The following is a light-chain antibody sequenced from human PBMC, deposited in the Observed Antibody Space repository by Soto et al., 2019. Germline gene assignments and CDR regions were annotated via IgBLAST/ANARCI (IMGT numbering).Light chain of an antibody. V-gene: IGKV2-28*01. CDR2: LGS. J-gene: IGKJ1*01. CDR1: QSLLHSNGDNY. CDR3: MQRIKAGRT. Sequence: DIVMTQSPLSLPVIPGEPASISCRSSQSLLHSNGDNYLAWYLQRPGQSPQLLIYLGSNRASGVSERLSGSRTGTNITLKISRVEAEDVGGYYCMQRIKAGRTFGKETKVEIK.